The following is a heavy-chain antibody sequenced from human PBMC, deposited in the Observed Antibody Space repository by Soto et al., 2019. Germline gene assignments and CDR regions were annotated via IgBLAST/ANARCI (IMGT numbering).Heavy chain of an antibody. D-gene: IGHD6-6*01. CDR3: ERVPQLVVFDS. J-gene: IGHJ4*02. Sequence: SETLSLTCTVSGASINTYYWSWIRQPPGKGLEWIGYIYNTGSTNYNPSLKSRVTISIDTPKNQFSLKLTSVTAADTAVYYCERVPQLVVFDSWGQGTLVTVSS. V-gene: IGHV4-59*01. CDR1: GASINTYY. CDR2: IYNTGST.